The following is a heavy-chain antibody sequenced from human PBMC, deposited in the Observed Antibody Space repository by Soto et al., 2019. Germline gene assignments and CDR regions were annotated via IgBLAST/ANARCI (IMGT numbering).Heavy chain of an antibody. D-gene: IGHD4-4*01. V-gene: IGHV5-51*01. CDR3: ARTLGSNYVPYYYMDV. J-gene: IGHJ6*03. CDR1: GYSFTGYW. CDR2: IYPGDSDT. Sequence: GETLKISCKGSGYSFTGYWIGWVRQMPGKGLEWMGIIYPGDSDTRYSPSFQGQVTISADKSISTAYLQWSSLKASDTAMYYCARTLGSNYVPYYYMDVWGKGTTVTVSS.